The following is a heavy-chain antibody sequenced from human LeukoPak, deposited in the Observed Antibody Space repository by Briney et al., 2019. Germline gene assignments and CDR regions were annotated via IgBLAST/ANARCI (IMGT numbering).Heavy chain of an antibody. V-gene: IGHV4-38-2*02. D-gene: IGHD3-10*01. CDR3: AREGGSGSNAFDI. Sequence: KPSETLSLTCAVSGYSISSGYYWGWIRQPPGKGLEWIGSIYHSGSTYYNPSLKSRVTISVDTSKNQFSLKLSSVTAADTAVYYCAREGGSGSNAFDIWGQGTMVTVSS. J-gene: IGHJ3*02. CDR1: GYSISSGYY. CDR2: IYHSGST.